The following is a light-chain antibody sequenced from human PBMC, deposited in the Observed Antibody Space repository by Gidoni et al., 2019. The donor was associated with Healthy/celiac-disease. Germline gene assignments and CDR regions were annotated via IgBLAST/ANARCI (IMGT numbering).Light chain of an antibody. CDR1: SY. CDR2: AAS. V-gene: IGKV1-39*01. J-gene: IGKJ2*01. CDR3: QQSYSTPYT. Sequence: SYLNWYQQKPGKAPKFLIYAASSLQSGVPSRFSGSGSGTDFTLTISSLQPEDFATYYCQQSYSTPYTFGQGTKLEIK.